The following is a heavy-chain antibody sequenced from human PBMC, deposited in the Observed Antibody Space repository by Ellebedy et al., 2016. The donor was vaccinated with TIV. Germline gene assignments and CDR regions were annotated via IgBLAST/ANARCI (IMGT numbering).Heavy chain of an antibody. V-gene: IGHV3-7*01. D-gene: IGHD3-10*01. J-gene: IGHJ5*02. CDR3: VRGGSSYYPT. CDR1: GFTFSDYW. CDR2: IKPDGTEK. Sequence: GESLKISCAASGFTFSDYWMSWVRQAPGKGLEWVANIKPDGTEKYYVDSVKGRFTISRDNAKNSLYLQMNSLRAEDTALYYCVRGGSSYYPTWGQGTLVTVPS.